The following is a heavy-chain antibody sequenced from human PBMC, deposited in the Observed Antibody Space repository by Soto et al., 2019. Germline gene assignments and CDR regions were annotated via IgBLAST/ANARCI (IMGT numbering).Heavy chain of an antibody. V-gene: IGHV2-5*02. D-gene: IGHD1-26*01. CDR1: GFSLTTDRVG. CDR3: AHAYGGRSLY. CDR2: IYWDDSK. J-gene: IGHJ4*02. Sequence: QITLKESGPTLVKPTQTLTLTCTFSGFSLTTDRVGVRWIRQPPGEALEWLAVIYWDDSKTYRASLERRLTIPKDTSNNRVDLTMANMDSLDTATCCCAHAYGGRSLYWGQGTLVTVSS.